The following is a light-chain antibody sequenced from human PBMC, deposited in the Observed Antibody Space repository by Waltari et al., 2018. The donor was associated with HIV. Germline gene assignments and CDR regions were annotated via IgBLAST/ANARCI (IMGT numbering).Light chain of an antibody. Sequence: SYELTQPPSVSVSPGKTARITCPGDALPKQYAYWYQQKPGQAPILVIYKDIERPSGIPERFSGSSSGTTVTLTISGVQAEDEADYYCQSADSSDTFVFGSGTKVTVL. CDR2: KDI. CDR3: QSADSSDTFV. J-gene: IGLJ1*01. V-gene: IGLV3-25*03. CDR1: ALPKQY.